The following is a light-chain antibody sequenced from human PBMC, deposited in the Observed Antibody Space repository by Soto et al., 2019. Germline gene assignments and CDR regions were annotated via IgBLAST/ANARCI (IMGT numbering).Light chain of an antibody. CDR3: QQCNNWPLT. J-gene: IGKJ1*01. CDR1: QSVSNN. Sequence: EIVMTQSPATLSVSPGERVTLSCRASQSVSNNLAWFQQKPGQAPRLLIYGASTRATGILARFSGSGSGTEFTLTISSLQSEDFAVYYCQQCNNWPLTFGQGTKVEI. V-gene: IGKV3-15*01. CDR2: GAS.